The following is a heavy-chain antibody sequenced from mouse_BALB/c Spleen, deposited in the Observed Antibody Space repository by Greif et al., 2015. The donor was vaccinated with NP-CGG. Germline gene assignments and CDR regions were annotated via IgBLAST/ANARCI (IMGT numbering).Heavy chain of an antibody. J-gene: IGHJ2*01. CDR2: INPYNGAT. CDR1: GYSFTGYY. CDR3: ARGKGYFDY. V-gene: IGHV1-31*01. Sequence: EVKLMESGPELVKPGASVKISCKASGYSFTGYYMHWVKQSHVKSLEWIGRINPYNGATSYNQNFKDKASLTVDKSSSTAYMELHSLTSEDSAVYYCARGKGYFDYWGQGTTLTVSS. D-gene: IGHD1-3*01.